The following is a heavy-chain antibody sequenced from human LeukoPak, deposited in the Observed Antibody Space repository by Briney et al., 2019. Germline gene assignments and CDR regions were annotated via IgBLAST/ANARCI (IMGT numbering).Heavy chain of an antibody. CDR3: AREGNGRYYYGSGSQYHYFDY. Sequence: PGGSLRLSCAASGFTFSSYGMHWVRQAPGKGLVWVSRINSDGSSTSYADSVKGRFTISRDNAKNTLYLQMNSLRAEDTAVYYCAREGNGRYYYGSGSQYHYFDYWGQGTLVTVSS. J-gene: IGHJ4*02. D-gene: IGHD3-10*01. V-gene: IGHV3-74*01. CDR2: INSDGSST. CDR1: GFTFSSYG.